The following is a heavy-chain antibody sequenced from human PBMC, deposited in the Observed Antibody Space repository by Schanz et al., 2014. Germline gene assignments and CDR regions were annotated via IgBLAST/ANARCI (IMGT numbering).Heavy chain of an antibody. D-gene: IGHD3-9*01. CDR1: GFTFSTSA. V-gene: IGHV3-23*01. CDR3: AKAADWPVTRFDP. Sequence: EVQLLESGGGLVQPGGSLRLSCAASGFTFSTSAMSWVRQVPGKGLEWVSAILGLASTTYYADSVKGRFTISSDSSKNTLYLQMSSLRADDTAVYYCAKAADWPVTRFDPWGQGTLVTVSS. J-gene: IGHJ5*02. CDR2: ILGLASTT.